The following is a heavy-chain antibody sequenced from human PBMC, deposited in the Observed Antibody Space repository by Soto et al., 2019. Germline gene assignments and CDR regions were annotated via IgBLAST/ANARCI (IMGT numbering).Heavy chain of an antibody. D-gene: IGHD6-13*01. Sequence: PGGSLRLSCAASGLTFSSSAMNWVRQAPGKGLNWVSTISDSGGSIYYIDSVRGRFTISRDSSKNTLYLQMNSLRVEDTAIYYCVKGGASYTSSWYAHWGRGILVTVSS. CDR1: GLTFSSSA. J-gene: IGHJ5*02. CDR3: VKGGASYTSSWYAH. V-gene: IGHV3-23*01. CDR2: ISDSGGSI.